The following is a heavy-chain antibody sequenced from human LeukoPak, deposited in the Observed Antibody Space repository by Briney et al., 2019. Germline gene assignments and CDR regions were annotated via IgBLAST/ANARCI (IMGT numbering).Heavy chain of an antibody. D-gene: IGHD6-13*01. J-gene: IGHJ4*02. V-gene: IGHV4-4*02. CDR2: IYHSGST. CDR1: GGSISSSNW. CDR3: ARESDASSTYDY. Sequence: SETLSFTCAVSGGSISSSNWWSWVRQPPGKGLEWIGEIYHSGSTNYNPSLKSRVTISVDKSKNQFSLKLSSVTAADTAVYYCARESDASSTYDYWGQGTLVTVSS.